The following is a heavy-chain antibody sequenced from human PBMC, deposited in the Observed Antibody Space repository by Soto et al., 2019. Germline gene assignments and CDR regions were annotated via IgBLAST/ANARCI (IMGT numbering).Heavy chain of an antibody. CDR3: ARHPVNIKGGLWDRRISSMSYSDS. CDR2: IYYSGST. Sequence: PSETLSLTCTVSGGSISNYYWSWIRQPPGMGLEWIGYIYYSGSTTYNPSLKSRVAISVDTSKNQFSLKLSSVTAADTAVYYCARHPVNIKGGLWDRRISSMSYSDSWGQGTLVTVSS. D-gene: IGHD1-20*01. J-gene: IGHJ4*02. CDR1: GGSISNYY. V-gene: IGHV4-59*01.